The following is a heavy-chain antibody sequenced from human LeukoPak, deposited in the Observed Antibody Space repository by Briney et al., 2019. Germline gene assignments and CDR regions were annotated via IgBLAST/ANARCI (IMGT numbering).Heavy chain of an antibody. CDR2: IRDSGDNA. CDR1: GFTFSIYA. Sequence: GGSLRLSCAASGFTFSIYAMSWVRQAPGKGLEWVSLIRDSGDNADYAGSVRGRFTVSRDNSKNTLYLQMSSLRAEDTAVYYCAKDPASWSRGYFDYWGQGTLVTVAS. D-gene: IGHD6-13*01. J-gene: IGHJ4*02. V-gene: IGHV3-23*01. CDR3: AKDPASWSRGYFDY.